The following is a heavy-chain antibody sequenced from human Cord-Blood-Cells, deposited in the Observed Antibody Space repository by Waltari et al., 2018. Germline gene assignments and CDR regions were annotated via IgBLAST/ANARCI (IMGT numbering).Heavy chain of an antibody. CDR1: GFTFSSYA. CDR3: VVGLKAAGKDY. D-gene: IGHD6-13*01. CDR2: ISYDGSNK. Sequence: QVQLVESGVGVVQPGRSLRLSCAASGFTFSSYAMHWVRQAPGKGLEWVAVISYDGSNKYYADSVKGRFTISRDNSKNTLYLQMNSLRAEDTAVYYCVVGLKAAGKDYWGQGTLVTVSS. V-gene: IGHV3-30*04. J-gene: IGHJ4*02.